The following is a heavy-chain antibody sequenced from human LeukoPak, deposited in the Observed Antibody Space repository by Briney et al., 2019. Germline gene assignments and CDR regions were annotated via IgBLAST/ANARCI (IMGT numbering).Heavy chain of an antibody. CDR3: ARGQWLASPRPFDY. CDR1: GDSVSSNSAA. D-gene: IGHD6-19*01. CDR2: TYYRAKWYN. J-gene: IGHJ4*02. Sequence: SQTLSLTCAISGDSVSSNSAAWNWIRHSPSRGLELLGRTYYRAKWYNDSAVSVKSRITINPDTSKNQFSLQLNSGTPEDTAVYYCARGQWLASPRPFDYWGQGTLVTVSS. V-gene: IGHV6-1*01.